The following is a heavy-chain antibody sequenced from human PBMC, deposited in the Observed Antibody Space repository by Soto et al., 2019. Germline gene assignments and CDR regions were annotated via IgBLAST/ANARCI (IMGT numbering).Heavy chain of an antibody. CDR1: GGSFSGYY. J-gene: IGHJ6*02. V-gene: IGHV4-34*01. D-gene: IGHD2-2*01. CDR3: ARDRCSSTSCQYYYYYYGMDV. CDR2: INHSGST. Sequence: PSETLSLTCAVYGGSFSGYYWSWIRQPPGKGLEWIGEINHSGSTNYNPSLKGRVTISVDTSKNQFSLKLSSVTAADTAVYYCARDRCSSTSCQYYYYYYGMDVWGQGTTVTVSS.